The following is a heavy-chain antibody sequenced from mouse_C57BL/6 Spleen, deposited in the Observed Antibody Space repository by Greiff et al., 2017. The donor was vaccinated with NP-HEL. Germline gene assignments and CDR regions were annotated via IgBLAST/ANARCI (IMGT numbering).Heavy chain of an antibody. V-gene: IGHV1-69*01. Sequence: QVQLQQPGAELVMPGASVKLSCKASGYTFTSYWMHWVKQRPGQGLEWIGEIDPSDSYTNYNQPFNGKSPFPVDKSSSTAYMQLSSLTSEDSAVYYCARFHYYGSSWDYWGQGTTLTVSS. D-gene: IGHD1-1*01. CDR1: GYTFTSYW. J-gene: IGHJ2*01. CDR2: IDPSDSYT. CDR3: ARFHYYGSSWDY.